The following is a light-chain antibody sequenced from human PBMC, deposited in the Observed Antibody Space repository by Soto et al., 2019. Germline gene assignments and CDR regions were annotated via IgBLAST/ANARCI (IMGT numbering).Light chain of an antibody. CDR1: QSVSSNY. J-gene: IGKJ1*01. CDR2: GAS. Sequence: EIVLTQSPGTLSLSPGERATLSCRPSQSVSSNYLAWYQRKPGQAPRLLIYGASNRATGIPNRFSGSGSGTDFTLTITRLEPEDFVVYYCQQYGSSPPTFGQGTKVEI. V-gene: IGKV3-20*01. CDR3: QQYGSSPPT.